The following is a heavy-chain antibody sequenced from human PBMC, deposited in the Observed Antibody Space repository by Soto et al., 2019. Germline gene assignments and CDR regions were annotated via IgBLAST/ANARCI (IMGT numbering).Heavy chain of an antibody. CDR3: AIGYSSGWYDFSPYYYYGMNV. CDR2: INHSGST. J-gene: IGHJ6*02. D-gene: IGHD6-19*01. Sequence: PSETLSLTCAVYGGSFSGYYWIWIRQPPGKGLEWIGEINHSGSTNYNPSLKSRVTISVDTSKNQFSLKLSSVTAADTAVYYCAIGYSSGWYDFSPYYYYGMNVWGQGTTVNVS. V-gene: IGHV4-34*01. CDR1: GGSFSGYY.